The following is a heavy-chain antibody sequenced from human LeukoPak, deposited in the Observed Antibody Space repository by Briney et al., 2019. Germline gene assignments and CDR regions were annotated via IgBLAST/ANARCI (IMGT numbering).Heavy chain of an antibody. CDR3: ASHYYDSSGYQP. D-gene: IGHD3-22*01. CDR1: GYTFTSHD. CDR2: MNPNSGNT. J-gene: IGHJ5*02. Sequence: ASVKVSCKASGYTFTSHDINWVRQATGQGLEWMGWMNPNSGNTGYAQKFQGRVTITRNTSISTAYMELSSLRSEDTAVYYCASHYYDSSGYQPWGRGTLVTVSS. V-gene: IGHV1-8*03.